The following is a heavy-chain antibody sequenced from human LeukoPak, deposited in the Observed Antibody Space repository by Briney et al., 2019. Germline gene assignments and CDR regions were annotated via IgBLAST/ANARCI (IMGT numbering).Heavy chain of an antibody. CDR2: IKQDGSEK. Sequence: GGSLRLSCAASGFTFSRHWMSWVRQAPGKGLEWVATIKQDGSEKYYVDSVKGRFTISRDNAKNSLYLQMNSLRAEDTAVYFCAREDFWTGYYTGMEFDYWGQGTLVTASS. CDR3: AREDFWTGYYTGMEFDY. V-gene: IGHV3-7*01. J-gene: IGHJ4*02. D-gene: IGHD3/OR15-3a*01. CDR1: GFTFSRHW.